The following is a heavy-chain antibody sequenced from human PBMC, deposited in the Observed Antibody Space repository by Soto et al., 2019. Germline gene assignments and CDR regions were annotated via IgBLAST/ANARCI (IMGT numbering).Heavy chain of an antibody. D-gene: IGHD3-16*02. V-gene: IGHV1-8*01. J-gene: IGHJ4*02. CDR3: ARPGITFGGVIVRYKFDY. CDR1: GYTFTSYD. Sequence: GASVKVSCKASGYTFTSYDINWVRQATGQGLEWMGWMNPNSGNTGYAQKFQGRVTMTRNTSISTAYMELSSLRSEDTAVYYCARPGITFGGVIVRYKFDYWGQGTLVTVSS. CDR2: MNPNSGNT.